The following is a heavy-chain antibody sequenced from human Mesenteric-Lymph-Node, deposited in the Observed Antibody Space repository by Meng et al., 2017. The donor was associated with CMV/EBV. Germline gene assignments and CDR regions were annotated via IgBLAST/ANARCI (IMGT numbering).Heavy chain of an antibody. CDR2: INPKNGGT. CDR1: GYTFTDYF. D-gene: IGHD3-3*01. V-gene: IGHV1-2*02. Sequence: ASVKVSCKASGYTFTDYFIHWVRQAPGQGLEWMGWINPKNGGTNYAQNFQGRLTMTRDTSISTAYMELSRLRSDDTAVYYCARGGQYDFWSGYCSDYWGQGTLVTVSS. J-gene: IGHJ4*02. CDR3: ARGGQYDFWSGYCSDY.